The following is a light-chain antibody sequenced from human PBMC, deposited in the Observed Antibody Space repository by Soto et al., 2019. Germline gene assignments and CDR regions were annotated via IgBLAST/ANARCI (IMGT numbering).Light chain of an antibody. Sequence: QSALAQPRSVSGSPGQSVTISCTATTSDVGGYNFVSWYQHHPGKAPKLLIYDVFKRPSGVPDRFSGSKSGYTASLTISGLQAEDESEYYCCSYAGTYSHYVFGTGTKGTVL. CDR3: CSYAGTYSHYV. V-gene: IGLV2-11*01. J-gene: IGLJ1*01. CDR2: DVF. CDR1: TSDVGGYNF.